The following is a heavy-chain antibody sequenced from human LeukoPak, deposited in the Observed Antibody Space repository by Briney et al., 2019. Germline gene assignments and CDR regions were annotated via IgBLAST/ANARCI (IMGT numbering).Heavy chain of an antibody. V-gene: IGHV4-4*07. Sequence: SETLSLTCTVSGGSISSYYWSWVRQPAGKGREWIGRIYASGSTYYNPSLKSRVTMSVDTSKNQFSLRLTTVTAADTAVYYCARDSNLEYSSSRGLGRWGQGTLVTVSS. D-gene: IGHD6-6*01. J-gene: IGHJ4*02. CDR3: ARDSNLEYSSSRGLGR. CDR1: GGSISSYY. CDR2: IYASGST.